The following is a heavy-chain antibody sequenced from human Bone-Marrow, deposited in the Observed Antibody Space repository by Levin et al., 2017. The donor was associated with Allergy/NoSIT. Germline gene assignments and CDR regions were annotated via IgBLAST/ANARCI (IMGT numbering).Heavy chain of an antibody. CDR2: VYYTGST. J-gene: IGHJ4*02. CDR3: ATVSPPHCFGVNCYSRALRF. V-gene: IGHV4-61*01. Sequence: PSETLSLTCTVSGASVNSGTYYWSWVRQPPGKGLEWLGYVYYTGSTTYNPSLGSRATISQDTSKNQFSLKLKSVTAADTAVYYCATVSPPHCFGVNCYSRALRFWGQGTLVTVSS. D-gene: IGHD2-15*01. CDR1: GASVNSGTYY.